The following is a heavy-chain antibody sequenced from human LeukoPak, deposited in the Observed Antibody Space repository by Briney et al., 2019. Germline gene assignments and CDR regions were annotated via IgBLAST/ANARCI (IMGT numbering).Heavy chain of an antibody. CDR2: IKEDGTET. J-gene: IGHJ4*02. CDR3: AKEGRSLQTY. Sequence: GGSLRLSCAASGFMFSSNWMSWVRLAPGKGLEWVANIKEDGTETYYVDSVKGRFTIPRDNAKNSLYLQMNSLRVEDTAVYYCAKEGRSLQTYWGQGTLVPVSS. D-gene: IGHD5-24*01. CDR1: GFMFSSNW. V-gene: IGHV3-7*03.